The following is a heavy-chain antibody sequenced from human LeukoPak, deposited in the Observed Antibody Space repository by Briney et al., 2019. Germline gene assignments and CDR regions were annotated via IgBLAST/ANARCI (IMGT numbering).Heavy chain of an antibody. J-gene: IGHJ6*04. CDR1: GGTFSSYA. D-gene: IGHD3-9*01. Sequence: SVKVSCKASGGTFSSYAISWVRQAPGQGLEWMGGIIPIFGTANYAQKFQGRVTITADESTSTAYMELSSLRSEDTAVYYCARVLRRYFDWPTTGMDVWGKGTTVTVSS. CDR2: IIPIFGTA. CDR3: ARVLRRYFDWPTTGMDV. V-gene: IGHV1-69*01.